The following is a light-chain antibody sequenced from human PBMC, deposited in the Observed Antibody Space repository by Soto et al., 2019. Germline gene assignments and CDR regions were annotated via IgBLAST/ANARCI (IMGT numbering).Light chain of an antibody. CDR3: SSYTSTTPFV. Sequence: QSALTQPASVSGSPGQSITISCTGSSSHVDTYNYITWYQQLPGKAPKVIIYDVSNRPSGGSDRFSGSKSGNTASLTISGLLTEDEGDYYCSSYTSTTPFVFGTGTKLTVL. V-gene: IGLV2-14*01. CDR2: DVS. J-gene: IGLJ1*01. CDR1: SSHVDTYNY.